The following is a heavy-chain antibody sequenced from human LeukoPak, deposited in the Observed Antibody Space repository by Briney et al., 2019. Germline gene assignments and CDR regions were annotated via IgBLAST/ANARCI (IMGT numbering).Heavy chain of an antibody. D-gene: IGHD1-26*01. V-gene: IGHV5-51*01. CDR3: AIGGQWELLFDFDY. CDR1: GYSFTSYC. J-gene: IGHJ4*02. Sequence: GESLKISCTGSGYSFTSYCIGWVRQMPGKGLEWMGIIYPGDSDTIYSPSFQGQVTISADKTISTAYLQWSSLKASDTAMYYCAIGGQWELLFDFDYWGQGTLVTVSS. CDR2: IYPGDSDT.